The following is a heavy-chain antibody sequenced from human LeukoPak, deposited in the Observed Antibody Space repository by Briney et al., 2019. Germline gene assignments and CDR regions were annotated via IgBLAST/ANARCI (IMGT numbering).Heavy chain of an antibody. CDR1: GFTFSSHW. V-gene: IGHV3-74*01. D-gene: IGHD3-22*01. J-gene: IGHJ4*02. CDR3: ARGYDSSGFPLN. Sequence: GGSLRRSCAASGFTFSSHWRHWVRQAPGEGLVWVSRISSDGKYINYADSVRGADSVKGRFIISRDNAKNTLYLQMNSLRVEDTAIYYCARGYDSSGFPLNWGQGTLVTVSS. CDR2: ISSDGKYI.